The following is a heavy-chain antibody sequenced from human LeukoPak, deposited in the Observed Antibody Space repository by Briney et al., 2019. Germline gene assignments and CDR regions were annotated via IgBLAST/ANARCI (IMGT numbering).Heavy chain of an antibody. V-gene: IGHV3-30-3*01. CDR3: AREGYKLWLLSDY. Sequence: GGSLRLSCAASGFTFSSYAMHWVRQAPGKGLEWVAVISYDGSNKYYADSVKGRFTISRDNSKNTLYLQMNSLRAEDTAVYYCAREGYKLWLLSDYWGQGTLVTVSS. CDR1: GFTFSSYA. D-gene: IGHD5-18*01. CDR2: ISYDGSNK. J-gene: IGHJ4*02.